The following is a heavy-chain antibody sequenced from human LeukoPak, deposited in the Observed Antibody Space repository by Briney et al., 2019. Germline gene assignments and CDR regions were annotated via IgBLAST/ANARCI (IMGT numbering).Heavy chain of an antibody. V-gene: IGHV1-46*01. D-gene: IGHD6-19*01. Sequence: ASVKVSCKASGYTFAGYYMHWVRQAPGQGLEWMGIINPSGGSTSYAQKFQGRVTMTRDTSTSTVYMELSSLRSEDTAVYYCARDREIAVAGTEDFQHWGQGTLVTVSS. J-gene: IGHJ1*01. CDR2: INPSGGST. CDR1: GYTFAGYY. CDR3: ARDREIAVAGTEDFQH.